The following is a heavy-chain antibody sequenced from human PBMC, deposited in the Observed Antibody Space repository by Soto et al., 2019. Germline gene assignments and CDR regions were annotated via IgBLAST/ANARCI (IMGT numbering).Heavy chain of an antibody. CDR1: GGSISSYY. CDR3: ARRYGATCDY. CDR2: IYYSGST. Sequence: QVQLQESGPGLVKPSETLSLTCTVSGGSISSYYWSWIRQPPGKGLEWIGYIYYSGSTNYNPSLKRPVTTSGDTAKYQSPRKLSSVTAADTAVYYCARRYGATCDYSGQGALVTVAS. V-gene: IGHV4-59*08. D-gene: IGHD4-17*01. J-gene: IGHJ4*02.